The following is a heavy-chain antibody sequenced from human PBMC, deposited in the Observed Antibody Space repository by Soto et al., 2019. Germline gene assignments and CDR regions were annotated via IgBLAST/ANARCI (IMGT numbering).Heavy chain of an antibody. CDR2: IYHSGST. D-gene: IGHD3-22*01. CDR3: ARGNYDSSGYYSFAY. V-gene: IGHV4-4*02. Sequence: QVQLQESGPGLVKPSGTLSLTCAVSGGSISSINWWSWVRQPPGKGLEWIGEIYHSGSTHYHPSLKSRVTISGDTSKNQCSLKLRSVTAADTAVYYCARGNYDSSGYYSFAYWCQGTMVTVSS. CDR1: GGSISSINW. J-gene: IGHJ4*02.